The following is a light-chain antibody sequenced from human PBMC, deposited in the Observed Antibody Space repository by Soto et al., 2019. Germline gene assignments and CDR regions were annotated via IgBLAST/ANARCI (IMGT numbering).Light chain of an antibody. CDR3: QSYDSSLSGCV. V-gene: IGLV1-40*01. CDR1: SSNIGAPFD. CDR2: DDT. Sequence: LTQPPSVSGAPGQRVTISCTGSSSNIGAPFDVHWYQQLPGTAPKLIIYDDTRRPSGVPDRFSGSKSGTSASLAITGLLAEDEADYYCQSYDSSLSGCVFGGGTKLTVL. J-gene: IGLJ3*02.